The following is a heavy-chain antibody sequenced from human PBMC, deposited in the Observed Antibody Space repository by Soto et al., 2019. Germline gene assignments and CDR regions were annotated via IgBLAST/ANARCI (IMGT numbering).Heavy chain of an antibody. D-gene: IGHD2-21*02. Sequence: PSETLSLTCAVSGGSISSGGYSWSWIRQPPGKGLEWIGYIYHSGSTYYNPSLKSRVTISVDRSKNQFSLKLSSVTAADTAVYYCARSKYCGGDCYRPGAFDIWGQGTMVTVS. CDR1: GGSISSGGYS. CDR2: IYHSGST. CDR3: ARSKYCGGDCYRPGAFDI. J-gene: IGHJ3*02. V-gene: IGHV4-30-2*01.